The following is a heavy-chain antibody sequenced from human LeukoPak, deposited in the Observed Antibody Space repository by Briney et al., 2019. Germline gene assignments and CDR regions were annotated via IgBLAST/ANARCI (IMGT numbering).Heavy chain of an antibody. CDR2: ISGTGGST. J-gene: IGHJ5*02. CDR1: GFTFSSFA. D-gene: IGHD3-9*01. V-gene: IGHV3-23*01. CDR3: VKGDYDVLTGWNNWFDP. Sequence: PGGSLRLSCAASGFTFSSFAMSWVRQAPGKGLEWVSAISGTGGSTFYADSVKGRFTISRDNSKYTLFLQMNSLRAEDTALYFCVKGDYDVLTGWNNWFDPWGQGTPVTVSS.